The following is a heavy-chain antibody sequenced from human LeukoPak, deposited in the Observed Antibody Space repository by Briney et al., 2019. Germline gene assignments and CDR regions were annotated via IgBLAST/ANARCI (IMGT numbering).Heavy chain of an antibody. CDR3: ARDRGGSYGDYIYYGMDV. CDR1: GFTFSSYA. D-gene: IGHD4-17*01. CDR2: ISYDGSNK. Sequence: PGGSLRLSCAASGFTFSSYAMHWVRQAPGKGLEWVAVISYDGSNKYYADSVKGRFTISRDNSKNTLCLQMNSLRAEDTAVYYCARDRGGSYGDYIYYGMDVWGKGTTVTVSS. V-gene: IGHV3-30*04. J-gene: IGHJ6*04.